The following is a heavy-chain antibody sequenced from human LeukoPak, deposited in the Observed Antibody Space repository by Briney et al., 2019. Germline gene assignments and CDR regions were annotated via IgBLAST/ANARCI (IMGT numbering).Heavy chain of an antibody. CDR2: MNPNSGNT. V-gene: IGHV1-8*01. J-gene: IGHJ4*02. Sequence: ASVKVSCKASGYTFTSYDINWVRQATGQGLEWMGWMNPNSGNTGYAQKFQGRVTMTRNTSISTAYMELSSLRSEDTAVYYCAREVRYDSSGSTGAFDYWGQGTLVTVSS. CDR3: AREVRYDSSGSTGAFDY. D-gene: IGHD3-22*01. CDR1: GYTFTSYD.